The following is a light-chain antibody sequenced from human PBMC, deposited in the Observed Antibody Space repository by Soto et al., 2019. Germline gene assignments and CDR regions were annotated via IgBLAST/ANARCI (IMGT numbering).Light chain of an antibody. J-gene: IGKJ5*01. CDR2: GAS. Sequence: EVVMTQSPATLSVSQAERATLSCRASQIVPRYLPWCQQDLGQAPRLLTYGASARATGIPARFSGSGSGTYFTLTISRLEAEDCAVYYWQRYGSSPPITFGQGTRLEIK. V-gene: IGKV3-20*01. CDR1: QIVPRY. CDR3: QRYGSSPPIT.